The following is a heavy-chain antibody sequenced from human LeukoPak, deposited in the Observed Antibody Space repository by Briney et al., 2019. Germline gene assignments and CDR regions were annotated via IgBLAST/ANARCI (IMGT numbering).Heavy chain of an antibody. CDR1: GFTFNDYS. CDR3: ARESDFWSGNYYFDN. D-gene: IGHD3-3*01. Sequence: GGPLRLSCAASGFTFNDYSMNWVRQAPGRGPEWVSYISSLGSTIYYADSVRGRFTISRDNAMNSLHLQMNSLRADDTAIYYCARESDFWSGNYYFDNWGPGTLVTVSS. V-gene: IGHV3-48*04. J-gene: IGHJ4*02. CDR2: ISSLGSTI.